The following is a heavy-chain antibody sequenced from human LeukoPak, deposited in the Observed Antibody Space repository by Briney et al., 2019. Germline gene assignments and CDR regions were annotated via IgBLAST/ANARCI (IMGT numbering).Heavy chain of an antibody. V-gene: IGHV1-69*04. CDR1: GGTFSSYA. J-gene: IGHJ4*02. D-gene: IGHD4-23*01. CDR3: ARGEVVTRGLDY. Sequence: SVKVSCKASGGTFSSYAISWVRQAPGQGLEWMGRIIPILGIANYAQKFQGRVTITADKSTSTAYMEPSSLRSEDTAVYYCARGEVVTRGLDYWGQGTLVTVSS. CDR2: IIPILGIA.